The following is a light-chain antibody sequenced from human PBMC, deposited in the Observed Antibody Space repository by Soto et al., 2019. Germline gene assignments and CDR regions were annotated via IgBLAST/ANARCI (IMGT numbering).Light chain of an antibody. V-gene: IGKV3D-20*01. CDR3: QQYNSWPLT. Sequence: IVLTQSPATLSLSPGERATLSCGASQSVSNSYIAWYQQKPGLAPRLIIYDASSRATGIPDRFSGSGSGTDFTLTISRLEPEDFAVYYCQQYNSWPLTFGGGTKVEIK. CDR1: QSVSNSY. CDR2: DAS. J-gene: IGKJ4*01.